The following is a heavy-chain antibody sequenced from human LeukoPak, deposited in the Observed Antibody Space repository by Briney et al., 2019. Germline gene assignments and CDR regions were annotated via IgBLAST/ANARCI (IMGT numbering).Heavy chain of an antibody. CDR1: GYSFTNYW. CDR2: IYPSDSDT. V-gene: IGHV5-51*01. J-gene: IGHJ4*02. D-gene: IGHD6-19*01. CDR3: ARLLKAVGPFDY. Sequence: PGESLKISCKGSGYSFTNYWIGWVRQMPGKGLEWMGIIYPSDSDTRYGPSFQGQVTMSADKSISTAYLQWSSLKASDTAIYYCARLLKAVGPFDYWGQGALVTVSS.